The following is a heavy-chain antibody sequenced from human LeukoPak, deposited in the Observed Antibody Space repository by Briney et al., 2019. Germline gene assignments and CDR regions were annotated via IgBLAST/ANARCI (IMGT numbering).Heavy chain of an antibody. CDR2: ISPSRSET. CDR3: AWRKYFSTWLEP. V-gene: IGHV5-51*03. CDR1: GLDLNDYW. J-gene: IGHJ5*02. D-gene: IGHD2/OR15-2a*01. Sequence: GESLTISCKGSGLDLNDYWIGWVRQMPGKGLEWMGIISPSRSETQYTLPFQGQVTISVDKSTSTAYLQWSSLKASYTAIYYCAWRKYFSTWLEPWGQGTLVTVSS.